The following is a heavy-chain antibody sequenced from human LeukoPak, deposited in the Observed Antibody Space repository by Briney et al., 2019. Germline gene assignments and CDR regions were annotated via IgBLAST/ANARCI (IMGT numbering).Heavy chain of an antibody. J-gene: IGHJ4*02. Sequence: GRSLRLSCAASGFTFSSYAMHWVRQAPGKGLEWVAVISYDGSNKYYADSVKGRFTISRDNSKNTLYLQMNSLRAEDTAVYYCARDRIVYIAAAVYHGSFDYWGQGTLVTASS. CDR2: ISYDGSNK. V-gene: IGHV3-30*04. CDR3: ARDRIVYIAAAVYHGSFDY. CDR1: GFTFSSYA. D-gene: IGHD6-13*01.